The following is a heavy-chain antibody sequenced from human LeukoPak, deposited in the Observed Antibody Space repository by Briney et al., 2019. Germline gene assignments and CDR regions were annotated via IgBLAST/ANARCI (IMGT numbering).Heavy chain of an antibody. Sequence: GGSLRLSCAASGFTFSSYWMHWVRQAPGKGLVWVSSINSDGSSTNYADSVKGRFSISRDNAKNTLYLQMNSLRAEDTAVYYCARTGIAARPTVWFDPWGREPWSPSPQ. CDR2: INSDGSST. CDR1: GFTFSSYW. CDR3: ARTGIAARPTVWFDP. V-gene: IGHV3-74*01. J-gene: IGHJ5*02. D-gene: IGHD6-6*01.